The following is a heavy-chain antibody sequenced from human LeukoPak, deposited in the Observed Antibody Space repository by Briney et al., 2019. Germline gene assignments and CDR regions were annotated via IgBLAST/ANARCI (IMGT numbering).Heavy chain of an antibody. CDR1: GFTFSSYA. Sequence: PGGSLRLSCAASGFTFSSYAMSWVRQAPGKGLEWVSAICSNDNNTYYANSVKGRFIISRDNSKNTLYVQVNSLGTEDTAAYYCAKGSYYDSSGSFYFDYWGQGTLVTVSS. J-gene: IGHJ4*02. D-gene: IGHD3-22*01. CDR2: ICSNDNNT. V-gene: IGHV3-23*01. CDR3: AKGSYYDSSGSFYFDY.